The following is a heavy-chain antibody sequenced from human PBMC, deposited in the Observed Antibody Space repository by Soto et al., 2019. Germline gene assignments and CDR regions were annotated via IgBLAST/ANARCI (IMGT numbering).Heavy chain of an antibody. CDR1: GGTFSSYA. D-gene: IGHD2-21*01. J-gene: IGHJ4*02. Sequence: SVKVSCKASGGTFSSYAISWVRQAPGQGLEWMGGIIPIFGTANYAQKFQGRVTITAHESTSTAYMELSSLRSEDTAVYYCARGRLFLGSFDYWGQGTLVTVSS. CDR3: ARGRLFLGSFDY. CDR2: IIPIFGTA. V-gene: IGHV1-69*13.